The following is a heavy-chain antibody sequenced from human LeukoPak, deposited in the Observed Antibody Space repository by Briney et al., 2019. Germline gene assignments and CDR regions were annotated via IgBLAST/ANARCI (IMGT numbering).Heavy chain of an antibody. CDR2: INHSGST. D-gene: IGHD6-6*01. CDR3: ARGPLAYYYYYGMDV. Sequence: SETLSLTCAVYGGSFSGYYWSWIRQPPGKGLEWIGEINHSGSTNYNPSLKSRVTISVDTSKNQFSLKLSSVTAADTAVYYCARGPLAYYYYYGMDVWGQGTTVTVSS. J-gene: IGHJ6*02. V-gene: IGHV4-34*01. CDR1: GGSFSGYY.